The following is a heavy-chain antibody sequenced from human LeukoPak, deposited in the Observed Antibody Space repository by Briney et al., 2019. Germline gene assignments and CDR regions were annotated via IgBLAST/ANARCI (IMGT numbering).Heavy chain of an antibody. CDR1: GFTFSSYS. V-gene: IGHV3-21*01. D-gene: IGHD6-13*01. CDR3: ARAGIAAAGTYY. J-gene: IGHJ4*02. CDR2: ISSSSSYI. Sequence: GGSLRLSCAASGFTFSSYSMNWVRQAPGKGLEWVSSISSSSSYIYYTDSVKGRFTISRDNAKKSLYLQMNSLRAEDTAVYYCARAGIAAAGTYYWGQGTLVTVSS.